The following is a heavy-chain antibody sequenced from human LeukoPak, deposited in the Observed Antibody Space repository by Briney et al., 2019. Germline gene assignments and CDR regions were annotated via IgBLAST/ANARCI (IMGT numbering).Heavy chain of an antibody. J-gene: IGHJ6*02. CDR1: GFTFDYYA. CDR3: AKDLDILTARGRYYGMDV. D-gene: IGHD3-9*01. Sequence: PGRSLRLSCAVSGFTFDYYAMHWVRQAPGKGLGWVSGISWNSGSIGYADSVKGRFTISRDNAKNSLYLQMNSLRAEDTALYYCAKDLDILTARGRYYGMDVWGQGTTVTVSS. CDR2: ISWNSGSI. V-gene: IGHV3-9*01.